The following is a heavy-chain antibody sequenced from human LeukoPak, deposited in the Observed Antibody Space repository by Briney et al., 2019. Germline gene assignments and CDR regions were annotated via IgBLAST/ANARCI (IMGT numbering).Heavy chain of an antibody. CDR2: MYPGDSDT. CDR3: AAPTYGSGSYVAFDS. CDR1: GYSFTNYW. D-gene: IGHD3-10*01. V-gene: IGHV5-51*01. Sequence: GESLQISCKGSGYSFTNYWIGWVRQMPGKGLEWMGIMYPGDSDTRYSPSFQGQITISADKSISTTYLQWSSLKASDTAIYYCAAPTYGSGSYVAFDSWGQGTLVSVSS. J-gene: IGHJ4*02.